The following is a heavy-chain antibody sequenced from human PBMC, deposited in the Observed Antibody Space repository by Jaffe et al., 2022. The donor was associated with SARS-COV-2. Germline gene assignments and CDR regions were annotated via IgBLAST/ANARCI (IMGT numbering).Heavy chain of an antibody. CDR3: AYRIVPTSWTFFDQ. V-gene: IGHV2-5*02. CDR2: IYWDDDK. J-gene: IGHJ4*02. CDR1: GFSLTTSGVG. Sequence: QITLKESGPTLVKPTQTLTLTCTFSGFSLTTSGVGVGWIRQPPEKALEWLALIYWDDDKRYNPSLKSRLTITKDTSKNQVVLTMTNMDPVDTAKYYCAYRIVPTSWTFFDQWGQGTLVTVSS. D-gene: IGHD2-2*01.